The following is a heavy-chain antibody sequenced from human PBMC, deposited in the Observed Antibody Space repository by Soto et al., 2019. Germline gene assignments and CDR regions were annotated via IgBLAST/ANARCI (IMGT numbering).Heavy chain of an antibody. Sequence: PSETLSLTCSVSGASISSGDYYWNWIRQHPGKGLEWIGYIYYSGTTYYNPSLKSRVTISVDTSKNQFSLKLSSVTAADTAVYYCAASCVGCGGFNYYGMDVWGQGTTVTVSS. CDR2: IYYSGTT. J-gene: IGHJ6*02. CDR3: AASCVGCGGFNYYGMDV. CDR1: GASISSGDYY. V-gene: IGHV4-31*03. D-gene: IGHD2-21*01.